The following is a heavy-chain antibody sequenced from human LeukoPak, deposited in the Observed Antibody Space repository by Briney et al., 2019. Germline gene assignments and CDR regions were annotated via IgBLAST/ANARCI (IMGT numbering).Heavy chain of an antibody. V-gene: IGHV4-59*01. CDR2: IYYSGST. Sequence: SETLSLTCTVSGGSISSYYWSWIRQPPGKGLEWIGYIYYSGSTNYNPSLKSRVTISVDTSKNQFSLKLSSVTAADTAVYYCARYVQLWEEYYFDYWGQGTLVTVSS. D-gene: IGHD5-18*01. CDR1: GGSISSYY. J-gene: IGHJ4*02. CDR3: ARYVQLWEEYYFDY.